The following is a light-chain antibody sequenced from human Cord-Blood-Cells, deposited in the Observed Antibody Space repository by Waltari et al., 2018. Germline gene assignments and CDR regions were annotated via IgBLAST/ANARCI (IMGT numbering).Light chain of an antibody. V-gene: IGLV2-14*01. CDR3: SSYTSSSTLV. J-gene: IGLJ2*01. Sequence: TQPASVSGSTGQSITISCTGTSSDAGGSNYVSWYQPHPGKAPKLMIYEVSNRPAGVSNLFSGSKSGNTASLTISGRQAEDEADYYCSSYTSSSTLVFGGGTKLSVL. CDR2: EVS. CDR1: SSDAGGSNY.